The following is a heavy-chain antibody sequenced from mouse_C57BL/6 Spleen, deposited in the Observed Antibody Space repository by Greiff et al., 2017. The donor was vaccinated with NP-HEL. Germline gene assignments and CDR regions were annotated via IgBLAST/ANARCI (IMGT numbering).Heavy chain of an antibody. CDR3: ARGALLLRPDY. J-gene: IGHJ2*01. Sequence: EVQLQQSGPELVKPGASVKMSCQASGYTFTDYNMHWVKQSHGKSLEWIGYINPNNGGTSYNQKFKGKATLTVNQSSSTAYMELRSLTSEDSAVYYCARGALLLRPDYWGQGTTLTVSS. D-gene: IGHD1-1*01. V-gene: IGHV1-22*01. CDR2: INPNNGGT. CDR1: GYTFTDYN.